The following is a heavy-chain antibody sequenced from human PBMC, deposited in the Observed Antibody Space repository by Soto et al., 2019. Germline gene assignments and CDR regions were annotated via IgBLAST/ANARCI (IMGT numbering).Heavy chain of an antibody. CDR1: GYTFTSYY. D-gene: IGHD2-15*01. V-gene: IGHV1-46*03. CDR3: ARDGPSPNCSGGSCYPGYYYYYYMDV. CDR2: INPSGGST. J-gene: IGHJ6*03. Sequence: GASVKVSCKASGYTFTSYYMHWVRQAPGQGLEWMGIINPSGGSTSYAQRFQGRVTMTRDTSTSTVYMELSSLRSEDTAVYYCARDGPSPNCSGGSCYPGYYYYYYMDVWGKGTTVTVSS.